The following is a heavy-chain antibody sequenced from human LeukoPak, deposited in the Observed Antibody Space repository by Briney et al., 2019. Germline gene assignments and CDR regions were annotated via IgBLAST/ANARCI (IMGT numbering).Heavy chain of an antibody. CDR2: MSGTGKTI. Sequence: GGSLRLSCAASGSTFSDFYMHWIRQAPGKGLEWVSYMSGTGKTISDADSLKGRFTISRDNTKNLLFLQVNTLRVEDTATYYCARGGGDYTSRYYMGVWGKGTTVTASS. V-gene: IGHV3-11*04. CDR1: GSTFSDFY. D-gene: IGHD3-3*01. J-gene: IGHJ6*03. CDR3: ARGGGDYTSRYYMGV.